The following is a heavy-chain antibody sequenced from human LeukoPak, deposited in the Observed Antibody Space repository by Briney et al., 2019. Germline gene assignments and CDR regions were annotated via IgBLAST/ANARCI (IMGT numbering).Heavy chain of an antibody. CDR2: IIPIFGTA. CDR3: ARVHVDTATGYYYGMDV. D-gene: IGHD5-18*01. CDR1: GGTFSSYA. J-gene: IGHJ6*02. Sequence: ASVKVPCKASGGTFSSYAISWVRQAPGQGLEWIGGIIPIFGTANYAQKFQGRVTITADESTSTAYMELSSLRSEDTAVYYCARVHVDTATGYYYGMDVWGQGTTVTVSS. V-gene: IGHV1-69*13.